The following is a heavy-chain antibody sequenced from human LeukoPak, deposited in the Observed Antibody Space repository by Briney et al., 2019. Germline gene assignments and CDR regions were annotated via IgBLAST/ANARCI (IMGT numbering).Heavy chain of an antibody. J-gene: IGHJ3*02. D-gene: IGHD6-13*01. V-gene: IGHV3-7*03. CDR1: GFGLSNFW. Sequence: GESLRLSCAASGFGLSNFWMSWVRQAPGKGPEWVANIKEDGSLKNYVDSVEGRFTVSRDSSKNTLYLQMNSLRAEDTAVYYCANGASSSWRWGAFDIWGQGTMVTVSS. CDR3: ANGASSSWRWGAFDI. CDR2: IKEDGSLK.